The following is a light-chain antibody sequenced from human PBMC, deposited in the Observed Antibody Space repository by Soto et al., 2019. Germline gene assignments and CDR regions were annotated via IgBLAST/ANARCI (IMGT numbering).Light chain of an antibody. Sequence: QSALTQPRSVSGSPGQSVTISCTGTSSDVGGYNYVSWYQQHPGKPPKVVIYDVSKRPSGVPDRFSGSKSGNTASLTISGLQAEDEADYYCCSYAGTYSYLFGTGTKVTVL. V-gene: IGLV2-11*01. CDR1: SSDVGGYNY. CDR2: DVS. J-gene: IGLJ1*01. CDR3: CSYAGTYSYL.